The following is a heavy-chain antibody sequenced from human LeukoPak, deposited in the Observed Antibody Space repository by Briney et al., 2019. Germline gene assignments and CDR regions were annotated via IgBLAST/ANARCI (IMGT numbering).Heavy chain of an antibody. CDR1: GGSISSGGYY. J-gene: IGHJ4*02. CDR3: ARERVIPPAGFDY. Sequence: SETLSLTCTVSGGSISSGGYYWSWIRQHPGKGLEWIGYIYYSGSTYYNPFLKSRVTISVDTSKNQFSLKLSSVTAADTAVYYCARERVIPPAGFDYWGQGTLVTVSS. CDR2: IYYSGST. V-gene: IGHV4-31*03. D-gene: IGHD2-21*01.